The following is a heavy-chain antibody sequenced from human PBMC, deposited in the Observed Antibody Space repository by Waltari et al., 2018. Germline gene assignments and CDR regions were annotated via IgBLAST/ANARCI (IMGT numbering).Heavy chain of an antibody. CDR2: ISAYNGNT. Sequence: QVQLVQSGAEVKKPGASVKVSCTASGYTFTGYYMHWVRQAPGQGLEWMGRISAYNGNTNYAQKLQGRVTMTTDTSTSTAYMELRSLRSDDTAVYYCARDQRVGANVWIRFDPWGQGTMVTVSS. D-gene: IGHD1-26*01. V-gene: IGHV1-18*04. CDR1: GYTFTGYY. CDR3: ARDQRVGANVWIRFDP. J-gene: IGHJ5*02.